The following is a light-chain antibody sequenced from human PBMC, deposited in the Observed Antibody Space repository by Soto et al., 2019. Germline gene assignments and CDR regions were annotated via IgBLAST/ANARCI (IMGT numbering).Light chain of an antibody. Sequence: QSVLTQPPSASGTPGQRVTISCSGSSSHIGSNYVYWYQQLPGTAPKLLIYRNNQRPSGLPDRFSGSKSGTSASLAISGLRSEDEADYYCAAWDDSLSGYVFGTGTKVTVL. CDR3: AAWDDSLSGYV. V-gene: IGLV1-47*01. CDR2: RNN. CDR1: SSHIGSNY. J-gene: IGLJ1*01.